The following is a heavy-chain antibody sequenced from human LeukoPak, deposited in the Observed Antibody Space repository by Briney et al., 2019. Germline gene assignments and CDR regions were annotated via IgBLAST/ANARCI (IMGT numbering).Heavy chain of an antibody. CDR3: ATATHSSSWWEVDY. D-gene: IGHD6-13*01. V-gene: IGHV1-69*04. CDR2: IIPILGIA. J-gene: IGHJ4*02. Sequence: SVKVSCKASGGTFSSYAISWVRQAPGQGLEWMGRIIPILGIANYAQKFQGRVTMTEDTSTDTAYMELSSLRSEDTAVYYCATATHSSSWWEVDYWGQGTLVTVSS. CDR1: GGTFSSYA.